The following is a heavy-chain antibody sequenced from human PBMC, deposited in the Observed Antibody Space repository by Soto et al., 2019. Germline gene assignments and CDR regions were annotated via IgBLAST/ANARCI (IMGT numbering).Heavy chain of an antibody. V-gene: IGHV3-30-3*01. Sequence: QVQLVESGGGVVKPGRSLRLSCAASGFTFIAYSMHWVRQAPGKGLEWLAVISFDGGEKHYADSVKGRCTISRDNSNNNLYLQLNSLSDDDTAMYFCARAPTSCSGGRCNSVGWFAPWGQGTLVIVSS. CDR2: ISFDGGEK. D-gene: IGHD2-15*01. CDR3: ARAPTSCSGGRCNSVGWFAP. CDR1: GFTFIAYS. J-gene: IGHJ5*02.